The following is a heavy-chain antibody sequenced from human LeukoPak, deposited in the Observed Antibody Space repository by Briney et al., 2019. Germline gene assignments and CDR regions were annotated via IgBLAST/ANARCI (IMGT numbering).Heavy chain of an antibody. Sequence: SETLSLTCAVSVNSISNTFYWGWIRRPPGKELEWIGSIYNSGSTHYIPSLKSRVTISVDTSKNQFSLELSSVTAADTAVYYCARNSSGNYFDYWGQGTLVTVSS. CDR3: ARNSSGNYFDY. CDR2: IYNSGST. J-gene: IGHJ4*02. V-gene: IGHV4-38-2*01. CDR1: VNSISNTFY. D-gene: IGHD1-26*01.